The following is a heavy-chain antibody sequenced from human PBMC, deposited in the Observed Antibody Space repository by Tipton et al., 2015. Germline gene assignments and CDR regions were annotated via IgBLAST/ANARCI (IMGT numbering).Heavy chain of an antibody. J-gene: IGHJ4*02. V-gene: IGHV4-59*01. CDR3: ARSRYTVTPDS. CDR2: IQYSGST. Sequence: TLSLTCTVSSDSISKYYWSWIRQPPGKELEWIGYIQYSGSTNYNPSLRSRLTMSVDSSKNQFSLTLNSLTAADTAVYYCARSRYTVTPDSWGQGTLVTVSS. D-gene: IGHD4-17*01. CDR1: SDSISKYY.